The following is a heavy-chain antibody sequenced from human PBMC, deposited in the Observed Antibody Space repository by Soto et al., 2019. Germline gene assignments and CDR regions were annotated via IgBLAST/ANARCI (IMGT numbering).Heavy chain of an antibody. CDR1: GGTFSSYA. Sequence: GASVKVSCKASGGTFSSYAISWVRQAPGQGLEWMGGIIPIFGTANYAQKFQGRVTITADESTSTAYMELSSLRSEDTAVYYCARVGNYDSSVFSAYWGQGPLVPVSS. CDR3: ARVGNYDSSVFSAY. V-gene: IGHV1-69*13. CDR2: IIPIFGTA. D-gene: IGHD3-22*01. J-gene: IGHJ4*02.